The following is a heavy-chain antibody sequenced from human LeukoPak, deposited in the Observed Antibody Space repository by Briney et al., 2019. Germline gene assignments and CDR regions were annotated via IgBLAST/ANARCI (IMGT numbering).Heavy chain of an antibody. Sequence: SETLSLTCAVYGGSFSGYYWSWIRQPPGKGLEWIGAINHSGSTNYNPSLKSRVTISVDTSKNQFSLKLSSVTGAAAAVYCSARVFKLVGDYVWGSYRPPNSYFDYWGQGTLVTVSS. CDR3: ARVFKLVGDYVWGSYRPPNSYFDY. V-gene: IGHV4-34*01. CDR1: GGSFSGYY. D-gene: IGHD3-16*02. CDR2: INHSGST. J-gene: IGHJ4*02.